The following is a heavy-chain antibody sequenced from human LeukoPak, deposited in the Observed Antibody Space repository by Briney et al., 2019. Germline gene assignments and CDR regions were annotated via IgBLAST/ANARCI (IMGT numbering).Heavy chain of an antibody. CDR2: ISGSGGST. D-gene: IGHD2-2*01. Sequence: PGGSLRLSCAASGFTFSSYAMSWVRQAPGKGLEWVSEISGSGGSTYYADSVKGRFTISRDNAKNSLSLQMNSLRPDDTAFYYCAKATYSTSPGYFFDYWGQGTLVTVSS. CDR1: GFTFSSYA. CDR3: AKATYSTSPGYFFDY. V-gene: IGHV3-23*01. J-gene: IGHJ4*02.